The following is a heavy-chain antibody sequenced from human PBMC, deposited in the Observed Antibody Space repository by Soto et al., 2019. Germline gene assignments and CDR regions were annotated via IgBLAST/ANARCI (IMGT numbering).Heavy chain of an antibody. CDR3: ARSPVGATTLNWCDP. CDR2: ISAYNGNT. CDR1: GYTFTSYG. V-gene: IGHV1-18*01. D-gene: IGHD1-26*01. J-gene: IGHJ5*02. Sequence: QVQLVQSGAEVKKPGASVKVSCKASGYTFTSYGISWVRQAPGQGLEWLGWISAYNGNTNYAQKLQGRVTMTTDTSTSTAYMELRRLRSDDTAVYYCARSPVGATTLNWCDPWGQGTLVTVSS.